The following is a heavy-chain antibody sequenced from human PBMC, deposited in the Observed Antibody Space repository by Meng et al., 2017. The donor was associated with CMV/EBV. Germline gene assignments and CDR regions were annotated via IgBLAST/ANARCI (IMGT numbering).Heavy chain of an antibody. V-gene: IGHV3-23*05. CDR1: GFTFGDYG. D-gene: IGHD3-10*01. J-gene: IGHJ4*02. CDR2: INNRGSST. CDR3: AKGRGGAGTAYFDS. Sequence: GESLKISCAASGFTFGDYGMSWVRQAPGKGLEWVSRINNRGSSTSYADSVKGRSTISRDKSNNTLYVQMNSLTVEDTAVYYCAKGRGGAGTAYFDSWGQGTLVTVSS.